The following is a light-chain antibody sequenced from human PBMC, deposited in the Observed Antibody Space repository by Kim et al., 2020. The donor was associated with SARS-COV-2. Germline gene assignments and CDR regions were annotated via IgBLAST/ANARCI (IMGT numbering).Light chain of an antibody. Sequence: VSPGETATLSCRASQSVSSNLAWYQQKPGQAPRLLIYGASTRATGVPGRFSGSGSGTEFTLTISSLQSEDFALYYCQQYNNRSPYSFGQGTKLEI. V-gene: IGKV3-15*01. CDR2: GAS. J-gene: IGKJ2*03. CDR1: QSVSSN. CDR3: QQYNNRSPYS.